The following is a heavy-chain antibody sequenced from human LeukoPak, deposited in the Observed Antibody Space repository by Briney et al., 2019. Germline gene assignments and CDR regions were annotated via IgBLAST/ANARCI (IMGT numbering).Heavy chain of an antibody. J-gene: IGHJ4*02. CDR1: SGSISSYY. V-gene: IGHV4-59*01. D-gene: IGHD5-12*01. CDR2: IYYSGST. CDR3: ARNSGYAGGLWRFDY. Sequence: SETLSLTCTVSSGSISSYYWSWIRQPPGKGLEWIGYIYYSGSTNYNPSLKSRVTISVDTSKNQFSLKLSSVTAADTAVYYCARNSGYAGGLWRFDYWGQGTLVTVSS.